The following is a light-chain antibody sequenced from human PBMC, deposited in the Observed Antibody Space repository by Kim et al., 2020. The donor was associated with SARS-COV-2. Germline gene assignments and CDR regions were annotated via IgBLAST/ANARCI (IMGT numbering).Light chain of an antibody. Sequence: GPKVTISRTGGRSNIGNNYVSWYQQLPGTAPKLLIYDNGKRPSGIPDRFSGSKSGTSATLGITGLQPGDEADYYCGTWYSSLSAAVFGGGTQLTVL. CDR3: GTWYSSLSAAV. CDR2: DNG. V-gene: IGLV1-51*01. CDR1: RSNIGNNY. J-gene: IGLJ2*01.